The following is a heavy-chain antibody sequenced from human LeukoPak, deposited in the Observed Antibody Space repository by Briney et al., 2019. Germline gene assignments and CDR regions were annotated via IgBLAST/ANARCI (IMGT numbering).Heavy chain of an antibody. D-gene: IGHD3-22*01. CDR3: AREATGYDSSGYDY. CDR2: ISSSSSTI. J-gene: IGHJ4*02. V-gene: IGHV3-48*04. CDR1: GFTFSSYS. Sequence: PGGSLRLSCAASGFTFSSYSMNWVRQAPGKGLEWVSYISSSSSTIYYADSVKGRFTISRDNAKNSLYLQMNSLRAEDTAVYYCAREATGYDSSGYDYWGQGTLVTVSS.